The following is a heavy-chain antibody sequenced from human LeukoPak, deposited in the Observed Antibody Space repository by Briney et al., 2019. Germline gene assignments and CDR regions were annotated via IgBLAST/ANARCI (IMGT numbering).Heavy chain of an antibody. CDR3: ARVAADATVFDY. Sequence: GGSLRLSCAASGFTFSDYYMSWIRQAPGKGLEWVSYISSVSGYTKYADSVRGRFTISRDNAKNSLYLQMNSLRAEDTAVYYCARVAADATVFDYWGQGTLVTVSS. J-gene: IGHJ4*02. V-gene: IGHV3-11*05. CDR2: ISSVSGYT. D-gene: IGHD6-13*01. CDR1: GFTFSDYY.